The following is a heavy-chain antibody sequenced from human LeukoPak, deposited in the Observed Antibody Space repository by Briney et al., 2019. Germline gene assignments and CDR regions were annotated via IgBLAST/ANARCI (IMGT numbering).Heavy chain of an antibody. Sequence: TSETLSLTCAVYGGSFSGYYWSWIRQPPGKGLEWIGEINHSGSTNYNPSLKSRVTISVDTSKNQFSLKLSSVTAADTAVYYCARRTGYSSSWYDYWGQGTLVTVSS. CDR3: ARRTGYSSSWYDY. CDR1: GGSFSGYY. J-gene: IGHJ4*02. V-gene: IGHV4-34*01. D-gene: IGHD6-13*01. CDR2: INHSGST.